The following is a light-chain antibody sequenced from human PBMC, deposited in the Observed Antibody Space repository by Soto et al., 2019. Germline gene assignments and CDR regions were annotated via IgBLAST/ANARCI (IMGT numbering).Light chain of an antibody. V-gene: IGLV6-57*02. J-gene: IGLJ3*02. CDR1: SGSIASNY. Sequence: NFMLTQPHSVSESPGKTVTLSCTGSSGSIASNYVQWYQQRPGSAPTVVIYADDQRPSGVPDRFSGSIDRSSNSASLTISGLKTEDEADYYCQSYDTINRVFGGGTKVTVL. CDR3: QSYDTINRV. CDR2: ADD.